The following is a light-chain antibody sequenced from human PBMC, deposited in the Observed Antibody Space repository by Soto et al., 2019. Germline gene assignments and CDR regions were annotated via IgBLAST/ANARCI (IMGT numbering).Light chain of an antibody. CDR2: DAS. CDR1: QSVSTY. J-gene: IGKJ1*01. V-gene: IGKV3-11*01. Sequence: DSVLTEYPGTLYLPPGERATRSCRASQSVSTYLAWYQQKPGQAPRLLIYDASNRATGIPARFSGSGSGTDFTLTISSLEPEDFAVYYCQQRSNWPRTFGQGTKVDIK. CDR3: QQRSNWPRT.